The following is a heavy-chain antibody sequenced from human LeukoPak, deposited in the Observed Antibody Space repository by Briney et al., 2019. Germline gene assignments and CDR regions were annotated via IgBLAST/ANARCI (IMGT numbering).Heavy chain of an antibody. Sequence: GGSLRLSCAASGFTFSNYWMSWVRQAPGKGLEWVANIKQEGSEKYHVDSVKGRITISRDNAKNSLYLQMNSLRAEDTAVYFCARVSSGYYLDYWGQGTLVTVSS. CDR1: GFTFSNYW. J-gene: IGHJ4*02. CDR2: IKQEGSEK. V-gene: IGHV3-7*03. D-gene: IGHD3-22*01. CDR3: ARVSSGYYLDY.